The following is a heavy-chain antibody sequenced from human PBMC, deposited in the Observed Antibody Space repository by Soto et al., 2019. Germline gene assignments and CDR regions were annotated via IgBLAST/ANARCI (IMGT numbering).Heavy chain of an antibody. V-gene: IGHV1-18*01. CDR2: IRAYNGNT. CDR1: GYTFTSYG. D-gene: IGHD6-13*01. J-gene: IGHJ4*02. CDR3: ARDGPPAAY. Sequence: QVQLVQSGAEVKKPGASVKVSCKASGYTFTSYGISWVRQAPGQGLEWMGWIRAYNGNTNYAQKLQGRVTMTTDTSTSTAQMERRSLTSDDTAVHSRARDGPPAAYWGQGTLVTVSS.